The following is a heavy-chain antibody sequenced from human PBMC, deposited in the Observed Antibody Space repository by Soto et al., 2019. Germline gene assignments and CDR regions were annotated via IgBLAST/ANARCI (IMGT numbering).Heavy chain of an antibody. J-gene: IGHJ6*02. V-gene: IGHV3-23*01. CDR1: AFTFSSDE. CDR3: AKDRITMVRGPLYYYYGMDV. CDR2: ISGSGGST. Sequence: GGSLRVSCSASAFTFSSDERKWLLQPRWKGLDWVSAISGSGGSTYYADSVKGRFTISRDNSKNTLYLQMNSPRAEDTAVYYCAKDRITMVRGPLYYYYGMDVWGQGTTVTVSS. D-gene: IGHD3-10*01.